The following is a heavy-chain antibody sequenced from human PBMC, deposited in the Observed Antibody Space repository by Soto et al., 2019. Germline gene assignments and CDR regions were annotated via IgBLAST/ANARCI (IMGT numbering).Heavy chain of an antibody. Sequence: RASVKVSCKASGYTFTSYGISWVRQAPGQGLEWMGWISAYNGNTNYAQKLQGRVTMTTDTSTSTAYMELRSLRSDDTAVYYCARAFQDYGSGSYFPESNYWGQGTLVTVSS. CDR1: GYTFTSYG. CDR3: ARAFQDYGSGSYFPESNY. D-gene: IGHD3-10*01. J-gene: IGHJ4*02. CDR2: ISAYNGNT. V-gene: IGHV1-18*04.